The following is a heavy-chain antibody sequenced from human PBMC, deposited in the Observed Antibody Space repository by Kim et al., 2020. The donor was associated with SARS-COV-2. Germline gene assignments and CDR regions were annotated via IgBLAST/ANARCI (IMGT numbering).Heavy chain of an antibody. Sequence: TTINYADSVKGRFTISRDNAKNTLYLQMHSLRAEDTAVYYCATAGNYRFDSWGQGTLVTVSS. J-gene: IGHJ5*01. CDR2: TTI. CDR3: ATAGNYRFDS. V-gene: IGHV3-74*01. D-gene: IGHD1-7*01.